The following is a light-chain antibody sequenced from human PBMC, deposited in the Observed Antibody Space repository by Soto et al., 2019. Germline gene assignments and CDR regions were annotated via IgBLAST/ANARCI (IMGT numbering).Light chain of an antibody. CDR1: QSVSTK. V-gene: IGKV3-15*01. Sequence: EIVMTQSPATLSVSPGERATLSCRASQSVSTKLAWYRQKPGQAPRLLIYGASSRATGIPARFSGSGSGTEFTLTINSLHSEDFAVYYCQQYKNWPHFTFGPGTTVDIK. J-gene: IGKJ3*01. CDR2: GAS. CDR3: QQYKNWPHFT.